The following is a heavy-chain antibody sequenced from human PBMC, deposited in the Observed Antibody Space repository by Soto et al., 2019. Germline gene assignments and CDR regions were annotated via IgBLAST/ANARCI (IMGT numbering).Heavy chain of an antibody. D-gene: IGHD3-22*01. CDR3: AREDKRNYYDSSGPTKLDY. CDR2: ISAYNGNT. V-gene: IGHV1-18*01. J-gene: IGHJ4*02. Sequence: ASVKVSCKASGYTFTSYGISWVRQAPGQGLEWMGWISAYNGNTNYAQKLQGRVTMTTDTSTSTAHMELRSLSSDDTAVYYWAREDKRNYYDSSGPTKLDYWGQXTLAT. CDR1: GYTFTSYG.